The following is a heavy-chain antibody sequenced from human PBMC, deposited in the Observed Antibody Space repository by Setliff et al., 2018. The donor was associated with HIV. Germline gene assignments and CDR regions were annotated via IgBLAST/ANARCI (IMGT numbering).Heavy chain of an antibody. CDR1: GYSISSGYY. Sequence: TLSLTCAVSGYSISSGYYWGWIRQTPGKGLEWIGSIYHSGTTYYNPSLRSRVTISVDTSKNQFSLKLSSVTAADTAVYYCARQGDGYKLYHVYYFDYWGQGTLVTVSS. V-gene: IGHV4-38-2*01. CDR2: IYHSGTT. D-gene: IGHD5-12*01. J-gene: IGHJ4*02. CDR3: ARQGDGYKLYHVYYFDY.